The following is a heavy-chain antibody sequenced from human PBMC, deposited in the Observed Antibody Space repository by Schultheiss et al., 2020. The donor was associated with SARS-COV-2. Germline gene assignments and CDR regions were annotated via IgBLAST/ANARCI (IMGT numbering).Heavy chain of an antibody. CDR1: GYTFTGYY. CDR2: INPNSYDP. D-gene: IGHD3-22*01. V-gene: IGHV1-2*06. CDR3: ARDRDYYE. J-gene: IGHJ4*02. Sequence: ASVKVSCKASGYTFTGYYMHWVRQAPGQGLEWMGRINPNSYDPRYSQKFQGRITMTSDTSISTAYMALSRLRFDDTAVYYCARDRDYYEWGQGTLVTVSS.